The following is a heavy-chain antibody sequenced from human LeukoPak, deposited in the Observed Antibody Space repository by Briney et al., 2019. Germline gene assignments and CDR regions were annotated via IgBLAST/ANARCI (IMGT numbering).Heavy chain of an antibody. V-gene: IGHV1-24*01. D-gene: IGHD3-3*01. CDR3: ATENDFWSGRQHNWFDP. CDR2: FDPEDGET. Sequence: GASVKVSCKVSGYTLTELSMHWVRQAPGKGLEWMGGFDPEDGETIYAQKFQGRVTMTEDTSTDTAYMELSSLRSEDTAVYYCATENDFWSGRQHNWFDPWGQGTLVTVSS. CDR1: GYTLTELS. J-gene: IGHJ5*02.